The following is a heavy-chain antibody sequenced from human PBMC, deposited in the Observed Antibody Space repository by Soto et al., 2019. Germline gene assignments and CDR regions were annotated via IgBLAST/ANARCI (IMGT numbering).Heavy chain of an antibody. CDR3: VRGYDTALAPIF. CDR1: GGSFSSYH. V-gene: IGHV4-34*01. CDR2: INHLTTT. D-gene: IGHD5-18*01. Sequence: SSETLSLTCAVYGGSFSSYHWSWIRQTPGKGLEWIGEINHLTTTNYNPSLKSRVIISLDTPKNQFSLKLSSVTAADTAVYYCVRGYDTALAPIFWGQGILVTVSS. J-gene: IGHJ4*02.